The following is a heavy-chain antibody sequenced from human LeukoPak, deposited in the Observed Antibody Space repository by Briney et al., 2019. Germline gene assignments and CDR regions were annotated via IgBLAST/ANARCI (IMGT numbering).Heavy chain of an antibody. CDR2: IYYSGST. D-gene: IGHD3-10*01. CDR3: ARSRGSLDV. CDR1: GGSISSYY. Sequence: SETLSLTRTVSGGSISSYYWSWIRQPPGKGLEWIGYIYYSGSTNYNPSLKSRVTISVDTSKNQFSLKLSSVTAADTAVYYCARSRGSLDVWGQGTTVTVSS. V-gene: IGHV4-59*08. J-gene: IGHJ6*02.